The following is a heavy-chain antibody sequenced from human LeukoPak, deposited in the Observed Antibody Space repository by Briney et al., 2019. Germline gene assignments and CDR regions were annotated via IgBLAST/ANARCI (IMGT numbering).Heavy chain of an antibody. V-gene: IGHV1-69*06. CDR2: IIPIFGTA. CDR1: GGTFSSYA. CDR3: ARARYCSGGSCYWTPYYYYGMDV. D-gene: IGHD2-15*01. Sequence: SVKVSCKASGGTFSSYAISWVRQAPGQGPEWMGGIIPIFGTANYAQKFQGRVTITADKSTSTAYMELSSLRSEDTAVYYCARARYCSGGSCYWTPYYYYGMDVWGKGTTVTVSS. J-gene: IGHJ6*04.